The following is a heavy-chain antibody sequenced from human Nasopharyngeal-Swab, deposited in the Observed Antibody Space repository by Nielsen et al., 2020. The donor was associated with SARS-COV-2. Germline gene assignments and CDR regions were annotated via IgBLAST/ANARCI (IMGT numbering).Heavy chain of an antibody. Sequence: WIRQPPGKGLEWIGEINHSGSTNYNPSLKSRVTISVDTSKNQFSLKLSSVTAADTAVYYCARLVRYRVGGFGYYYGMDVWGQGTTVTVSS. V-gene: IGHV4-34*01. CDR3: ARLVRYRVGGFGYYYGMDV. CDR2: INHSGST. J-gene: IGHJ6*02. D-gene: IGHD1-26*01.